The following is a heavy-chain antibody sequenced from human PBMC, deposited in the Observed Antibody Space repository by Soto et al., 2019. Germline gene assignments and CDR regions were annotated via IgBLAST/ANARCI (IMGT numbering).Heavy chain of an antibody. J-gene: IGHJ4*02. D-gene: IGHD6-13*01. Sequence: QVQLVESGGGLVKPGGSLRLSCAASGFTFSDYYMSWIRQAPGKGLEWVSYISSSGSTIYYAVSVKGRFPISRDNAKNALNLQMNSLRAEDAAVYYGAREKTGGGIAAAGAGYWGQGTLVTVSS. CDR1: GFTFSDYY. CDR2: ISSSGSTI. CDR3: AREKTGGGIAAAGAGY. V-gene: IGHV3-11*01.